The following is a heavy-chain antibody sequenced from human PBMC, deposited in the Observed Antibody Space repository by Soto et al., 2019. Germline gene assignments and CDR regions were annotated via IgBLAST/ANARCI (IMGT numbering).Heavy chain of an antibody. D-gene: IGHD5-18*01. CDR1: GFTFSGSS. V-gene: IGHV3-73*01. CDR3: GMATPMVPDGMDV. Sequence: EVQLVESGGGLVQPGGSLKLSCAASGFTFSGSSMHWVRQASGKGLEWVGRIRSKADSYATAYAASVKGRFTISRADSKNTAYLQMASLETEDTAVYYCGMATPMVPDGMDVWGQGTTVTVSS. CDR2: IRSKADSYAT. J-gene: IGHJ6*02.